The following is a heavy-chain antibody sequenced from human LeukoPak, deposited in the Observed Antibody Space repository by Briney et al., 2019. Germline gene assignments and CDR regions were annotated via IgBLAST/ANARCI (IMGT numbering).Heavy chain of an antibody. Sequence: PSETLSLTCTVSGGSISSYYWSWIRQPPGKGLEWIGYIYYSGSTNYNPSLKSRVTISVDTSKNQFSLKLSSVTAADTAVYYCARDRNSKYDSGSYIVWGQGTMVTVSS. J-gene: IGHJ3*01. CDR2: IYYSGST. CDR1: GGSISSYY. D-gene: IGHD3-10*01. CDR3: ARDRNSKYDSGSYIV. V-gene: IGHV4-59*01.